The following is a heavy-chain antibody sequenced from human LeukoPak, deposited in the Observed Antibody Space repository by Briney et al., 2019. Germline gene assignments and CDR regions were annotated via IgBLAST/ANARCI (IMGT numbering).Heavy chain of an antibody. CDR1: VYTFTGYY. CDR3: AIVGATRQDFDY. Sequence: ASLKVSCKASVYTFTGYYMHWERQARRQGREWMGLSNAKSGGTNYAQKFQGRVTITRDTSNSTAYRELSRLRSDDTAVYHCAIVGATRQDFDYWGQGTLVTVSS. CDR2: SNAKSGGT. J-gene: IGHJ4*02. V-gene: IGHV1-2*02. D-gene: IGHD1-26*01.